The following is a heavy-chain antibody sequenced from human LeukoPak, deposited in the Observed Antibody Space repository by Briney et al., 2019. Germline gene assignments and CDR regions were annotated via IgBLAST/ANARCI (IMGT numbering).Heavy chain of an antibody. V-gene: IGHV3-21*01. CDR2: ISGSSSYI. D-gene: IGHD3-10*01. CDR3: ARDMVRGVSGNWFDP. CDR1: GFTFSSYS. Sequence: GGSLRLSCAASGFTFSSYSMNWVRQAPGKGLEWVSSISGSSSYIYYADSVKGRFTISRDNAKNSLYLQMNSLRAEDTAVYYCARDMVRGVSGNWFDPWGQGTLVTVSS. J-gene: IGHJ5*02.